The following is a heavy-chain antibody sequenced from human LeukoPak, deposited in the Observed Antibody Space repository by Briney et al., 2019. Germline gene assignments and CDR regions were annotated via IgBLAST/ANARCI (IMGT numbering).Heavy chain of an antibody. V-gene: IGHV3-21*04. CDR2: ISSGGSYI. J-gene: IGHJ6*02. D-gene: IGHD6-13*01. CDR3: ARSRGQQLKNGMDV. Sequence: PGGSLRLSCAASGFTFSSYSMNWVRQAPGKGLEWVSSISSGGSYIYYADSVKGRFTISRDDAKNSLYLQTNSLRAEYTAVYYCARSRGQQLKNGMDVWGQGTTVTVSS. CDR1: GFTFSSYS.